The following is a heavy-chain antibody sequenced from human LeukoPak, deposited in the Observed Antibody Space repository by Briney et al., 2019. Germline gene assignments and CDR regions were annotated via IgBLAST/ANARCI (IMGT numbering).Heavy chain of an antibody. V-gene: IGHV2-5*02. Sequence: GPTLVKPTQTLTLTCTFSGFSLSTSEVGVGWIRQPPGEALEWLALIYWDDTKRYSPSLRSRLTITKDSSKNQVVLTMTNMDPVDTATYYCAHTQSSGGFDYWGQGTLVTVSS. CDR1: GFSLSTSEVG. CDR3: AHTQSSGGFDY. D-gene: IGHD3-10*01. J-gene: IGHJ4*02. CDR2: IYWDDTK.